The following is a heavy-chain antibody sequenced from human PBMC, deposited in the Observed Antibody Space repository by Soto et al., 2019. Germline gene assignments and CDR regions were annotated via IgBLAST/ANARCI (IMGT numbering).Heavy chain of an antibody. D-gene: IGHD3-10*01. Sequence: QLQLQESGPGLVKPSETLSLTCTVSGGSISSSSYYWGWIRQPPGKGLEWIGSIYYSGSTYYNPSLKSLVTVPVDTSKNLVALNLSSVTAADTAVYYCARQLGMRRDYWGEGTLVMVSS. V-gene: IGHV4-39*01. J-gene: IGHJ4*02. CDR1: GGSISSSSYY. CDR2: IYYSGST. CDR3: ARQLGMRRDY.